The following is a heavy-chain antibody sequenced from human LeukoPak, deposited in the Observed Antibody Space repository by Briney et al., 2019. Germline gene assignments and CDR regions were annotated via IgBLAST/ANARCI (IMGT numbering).Heavy chain of an antibody. CDR1: GGSISSSSYY. D-gene: IGHD2/OR15-2a*01. CDR3: ASTFGSHTHHPALFDY. V-gene: IGHV4-39*01. J-gene: IGHJ4*02. CDR2: IYYSGST. Sequence: SETLSFTCTVSGGSISSSSYYWGWIRQPPGKGLEWIGSIYYSGSTYYNPSLKSRVTISVDTSKSQFSLKLSSVTAADTAVYYCASTFGSHTHHPALFDYWGQGTLVTVSS.